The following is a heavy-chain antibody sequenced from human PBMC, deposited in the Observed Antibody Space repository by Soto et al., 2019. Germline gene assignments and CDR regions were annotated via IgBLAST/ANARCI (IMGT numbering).Heavy chain of an antibody. J-gene: IGHJ3*02. D-gene: IGHD6-13*01. CDR1: GYTFTSYG. CDR2: ISAYNGNT. Sequence: GASVKVSCKASGYTFTSYGISWVRQAPGQGLEWMGWISAYNGNTNYAQKLQGRVTMTTDTSTSTAYMELRSLRSDDTAVYYCASSEGLEQLGSFDIWGQGTMVTVSS. CDR3: ASSEGLEQLGSFDI. V-gene: IGHV1-18*01.